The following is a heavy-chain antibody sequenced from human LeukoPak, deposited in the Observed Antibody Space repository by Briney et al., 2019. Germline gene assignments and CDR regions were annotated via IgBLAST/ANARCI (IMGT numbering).Heavy chain of an antibody. CDR3: ARRCTRTSCWVY. CDR1: GYTFTNYW. V-gene: IGHV5-51*01. D-gene: IGHD2-2*01. Sequence: GESLKISCKGSGYTFTNYWIGWVRQMPGKGLEWMGIIYPDDSDTRYDPSFQGQVTISADKSISTAYLQWSSLKASDTAMYYCARRCTRTSCWVYWGQGTLVTVSS. J-gene: IGHJ4*02. CDR2: IYPDDSDT.